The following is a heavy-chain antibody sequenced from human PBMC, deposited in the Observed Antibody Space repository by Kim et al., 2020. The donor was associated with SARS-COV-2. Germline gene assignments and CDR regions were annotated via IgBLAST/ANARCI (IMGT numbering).Heavy chain of an antibody. V-gene: IGHV3-73*01. D-gene: IGHD4-17*01. CDR3: TRHVPDYGDYSYYYYYMDV. J-gene: IGHJ6*03. CDR1: GFTFSGSA. Sequence: GGSLRLSCAASGFTFSGSAMHWVRQASGKGLEWVGRIRSKANSYATAYAASVKGRFTISRDDSKNTAYLQMNSLKTEDTAVYYCTRHVPDYGDYSYYYYYMDVWGKGTTVTVSS. CDR2: IRSKANSYAT.